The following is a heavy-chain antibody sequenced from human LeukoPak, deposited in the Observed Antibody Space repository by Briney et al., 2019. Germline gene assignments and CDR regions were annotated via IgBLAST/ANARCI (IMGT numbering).Heavy chain of an antibody. CDR2: IKEDGSEN. V-gene: IGHV3-7*01. CDR3: ARQRYSDY. D-gene: IGHD1-1*01. Sequence: GESLRLSCAASGFTFSRYWMTWLRQAPGKGLEWVANIKEDGSENSYVESVKGRFTISRDNAKNSLYLQLNSLRAEDTAVYFFARQRYSDYWGQGTLVTVSS. CDR1: GFTFSRYW. J-gene: IGHJ4*02.